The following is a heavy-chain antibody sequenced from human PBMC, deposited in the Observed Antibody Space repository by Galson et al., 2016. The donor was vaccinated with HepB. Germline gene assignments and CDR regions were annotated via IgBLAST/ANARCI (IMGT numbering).Heavy chain of an antibody. CDR1: GGSFSGYY. J-gene: IGHJ6*02. CDR2: INHSGST. Sequence: LSLTCAVYGGSFSGYYWSWIRQPPGKGLEWIGEINHSGSTNYNPSLKSRVTISVDTSKNQFSLKLSSVTAADTAVYYCARGGLVRYLEWLSDYYGMDVWGQGTTVTVSS. D-gene: IGHD3-3*01. CDR3: ARGGLVRYLEWLSDYYGMDV. V-gene: IGHV4-34*01.